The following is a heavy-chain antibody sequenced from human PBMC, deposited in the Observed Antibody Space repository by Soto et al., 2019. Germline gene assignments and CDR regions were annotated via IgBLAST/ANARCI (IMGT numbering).Heavy chain of an antibody. D-gene: IGHD3-16*02. CDR3: ARSGYDYIWGSYRPFDY. CDR2: ISAYNGNT. CDR1: GYTFTSYG. J-gene: IGHJ4*02. Sequence: ASVKVSCKASGYTFTSYGISWVRQAPGQGLEWMGWISAYNGNTNYAQKLQGRVTMTTDTSTSTAYMELRSLRSDDTAVYYCARSGYDYIWGSYRPFDYWGQGTLVTVSS. V-gene: IGHV1-18*01.